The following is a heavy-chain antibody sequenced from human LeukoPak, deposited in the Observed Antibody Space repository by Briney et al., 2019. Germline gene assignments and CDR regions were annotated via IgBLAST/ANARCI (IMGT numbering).Heavy chain of an antibody. D-gene: IGHD6-13*01. Sequence: PSETLSLTCAVYGGSFSGYYWSWIRQPPGKGLEWIGEINHSGSTNYNPSLKSRVTISVDTSKNQFSLKLSSATAADTAVYYCARRLPRRSSWYQSRWFDPWGQGTLVTVSS. CDR2: INHSGST. V-gene: IGHV4-34*01. J-gene: IGHJ5*02. CDR3: ARRLPRRSSWYQSRWFDP. CDR1: GGSFSGYY.